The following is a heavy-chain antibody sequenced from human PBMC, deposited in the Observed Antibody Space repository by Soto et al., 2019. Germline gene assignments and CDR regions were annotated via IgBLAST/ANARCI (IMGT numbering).Heavy chain of an antibody. Sequence: EVQLLESGGGLEQPGGSLRLSCAASGFTFGSYAMSWVRQAPGRGLEWVSAVSGSGDSTYYADSVKGRFTISRDNSKNTLYLQMNSLGDEDTAVYYCAKARGSSTPAPGSYWGQGSLVTVSS. V-gene: IGHV3-23*01. CDR2: VSGSGDST. CDR1: GFTFGSYA. CDR3: AKARGSSTPAPGSY. J-gene: IGHJ4*02. D-gene: IGHD3-16*01.